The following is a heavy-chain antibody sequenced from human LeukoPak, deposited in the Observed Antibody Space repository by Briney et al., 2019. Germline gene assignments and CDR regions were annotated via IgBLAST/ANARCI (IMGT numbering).Heavy chain of an antibody. CDR1: GFTFSSHS. V-gene: IGHV3-23*01. CDR2: IRGSGDST. CDR3: AKDIVTATTGWFAP. J-gene: IGHJ5*02. D-gene: IGHD1-7*01. Sequence: GGSLRLSCDASGFTFSSHSLRWVRQAPGKRLEWVSSIRGSGDSTYYADSVKGRFTISRDNSKNTLYLQMNSLRAEDTAIYYCAKDIVTATTGWFAPWGQGTLVTVSS.